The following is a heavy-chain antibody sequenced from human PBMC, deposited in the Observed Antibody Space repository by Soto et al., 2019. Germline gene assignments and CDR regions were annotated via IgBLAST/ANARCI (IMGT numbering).Heavy chain of an antibody. CDR3: ARGKAAGHTTLFDY. Sequence: PSETLSLTCAVYGGSFSGYYWSWIRQPPGKGLEWIGEINHSGSTNYNPSLKSRVTISVDTSKNQFSLKLSSVTAADTAVYYCARGKAAGHTTLFDYWGQGTLVTVSS. CDR1: GGSFSGYY. CDR2: INHSGST. J-gene: IGHJ4*02. V-gene: IGHV4-34*01. D-gene: IGHD2-15*01.